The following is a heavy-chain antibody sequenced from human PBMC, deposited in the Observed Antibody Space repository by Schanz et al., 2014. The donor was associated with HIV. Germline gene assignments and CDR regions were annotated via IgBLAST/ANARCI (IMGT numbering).Heavy chain of an antibody. CDR1: GFTFNNYG. V-gene: IGHV3-30*18. CDR2: ISYDGRNK. J-gene: IGHJ5*02. D-gene: IGHD6-13*01. Sequence: QVQLVESGGGVVQPGRSLRLSCAASGFTFNNYGIHWVRQAPGKGLEWMGVISYDGRNKYYADSVKGRFTISRDNSKNTLSLQMNSLRPEDTAVYYCAKDKSRHTYSSSSIFDPWGQGTLVTVSS. CDR3: AKDKSRHTYSSSSIFDP.